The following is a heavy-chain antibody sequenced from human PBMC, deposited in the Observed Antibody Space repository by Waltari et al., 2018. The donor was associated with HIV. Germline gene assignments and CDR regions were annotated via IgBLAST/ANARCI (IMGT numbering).Heavy chain of an antibody. CDR2: MNPNIGAT. D-gene: IGHD3-10*01. CDR1: GYTFSNYD. V-gene: IGHV1-8*01. Sequence: QVQLVQSGAEVKKPGASVRVSCKASGYTFSNYDMNWVRQAAGQGLEWMGWMNPNIGATGYAQKFQGRVSMTRSTSIRTAYMELSSLTSEDTAVYYCARTDRGVNGQEFDYWGQGTLVTVSS. J-gene: IGHJ4*02. CDR3: ARTDRGVNGQEFDY.